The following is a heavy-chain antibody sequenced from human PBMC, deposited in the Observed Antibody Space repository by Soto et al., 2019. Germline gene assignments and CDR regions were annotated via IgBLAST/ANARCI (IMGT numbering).Heavy chain of an antibody. CDR3: AKGWGFSNYYFNF. J-gene: IGHJ4*02. CDR1: GFTFSTYA. Sequence: SLRLSCAASGFTFSTYAMSWVRQAPGKGLEWVSAISGSGGMTYYADSVKGRFTLSRDNSKNTLYLQMNSLRAEDTAVYYCAKGWGFSNYYFNFWGQGTLVTVSS. D-gene: IGHD4-4*01. CDR2: ISGSGGMT. V-gene: IGHV3-23*01.